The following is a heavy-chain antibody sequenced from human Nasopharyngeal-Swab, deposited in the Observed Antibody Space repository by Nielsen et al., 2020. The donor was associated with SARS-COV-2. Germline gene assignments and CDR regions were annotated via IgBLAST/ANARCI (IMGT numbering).Heavy chain of an antibody. CDR1: GFTFSSYA. CDR2: ISGSGGST. V-gene: IGHV3-23*01. Sequence: GESLKISCAASGFTFSSYAMSWVRQAPGKGLEWVSAISGSGGSTYYADSVKGRFTISRDNSKNTLYLQMNSLRAEDTAVHYCAKGSLWELLDYWGQGTLVTVSS. J-gene: IGHJ4*02. CDR3: AKGSLWELLDY. D-gene: IGHD1-26*01.